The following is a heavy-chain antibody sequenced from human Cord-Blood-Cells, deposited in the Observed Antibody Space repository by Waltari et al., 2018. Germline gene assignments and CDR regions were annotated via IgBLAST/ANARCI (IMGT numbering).Heavy chain of an antibody. Sequence: QLQLQESGPGLVKPSETLSLTCTVSGGSISSSSYYWGWIRQPPGKGLEWIGSIYYSGSTSYNPSLKGRVTISVDTSKNQFSLKLSSVTAADTAVYYCARHRPMTIFGVVTLCAYFDYWGQGTLVTVSS. CDR3: ARHRPMTIFGVVTLCAYFDY. CDR2: IYYSGST. J-gene: IGHJ4*02. CDR1: GGSISSSSYY. V-gene: IGHV4-39*01. D-gene: IGHD3-3*01.